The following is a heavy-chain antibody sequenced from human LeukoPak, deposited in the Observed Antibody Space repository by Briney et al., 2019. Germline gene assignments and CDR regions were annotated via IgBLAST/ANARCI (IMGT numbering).Heavy chain of an antibody. V-gene: IGHV4-4*09. CDR3: ARLITFGDYMDV. J-gene: IGHJ6*03. D-gene: IGHD3-10*01. CDR2: IYTSGST. Sequence: SETLSLTCTVSGGSISSYCWSWIRQPPGKGLEWIGYIYTSGSTNYNPSLKSRVTISVDTSKNQFSLKLSSVTAADKAVYYCARLITFGDYMDVWGKGTTVTVSS. CDR1: GGSISSYC.